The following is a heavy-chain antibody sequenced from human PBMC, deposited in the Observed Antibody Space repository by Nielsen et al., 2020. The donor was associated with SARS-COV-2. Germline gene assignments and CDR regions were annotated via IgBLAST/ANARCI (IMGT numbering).Heavy chain of an antibody. Sequence: SETLSLTCSVSGGSLSRGTYYWSWIRQPAGKGLEWIGRIYISGSTNYSPSLKSRVAMSVDTSKKQFSLKLNSVTAADTAVYYCARGGYSPDAYDIWGQGTMVTVSS. CDR3: ARGGYSPDAYDI. CDR2: IYISGST. V-gene: IGHV4-61*02. J-gene: IGHJ3*02. CDR1: GGSLSRGTYY. D-gene: IGHD5-12*01.